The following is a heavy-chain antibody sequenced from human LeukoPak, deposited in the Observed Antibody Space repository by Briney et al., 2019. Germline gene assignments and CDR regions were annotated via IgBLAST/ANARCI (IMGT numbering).Heavy chain of an antibody. CDR1: GYTFTGYY. D-gene: IGHD6-6*01. CDR3: AREERIAARPFDY. V-gene: IGHV1-2*02. J-gene: IGHJ4*02. Sequence: ASVKVSRKASGYTFTGYYMHWVRQAPGLGLEWMGWINPNSGGTNYAQKFQGRVTMTRDTSISTAYMELSRLRSDDTAVYYCAREERIAARPFDYWGQGTLVTVSS. CDR2: INPNSGGT.